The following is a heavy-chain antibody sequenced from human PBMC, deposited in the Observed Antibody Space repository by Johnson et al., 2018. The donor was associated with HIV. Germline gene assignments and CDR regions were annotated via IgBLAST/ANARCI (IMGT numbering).Heavy chain of an antibody. V-gene: IGHV3-30*02. CDR3: AKDERAGQWLVLAFDI. CDR2: IRYDGSNK. D-gene: IGHD6-19*01. J-gene: IGHJ3*02. CDR1: GFTFTTYA. Sequence: QVQLVESGGGVVQPGRSLRLSCAASGFTFTTYAMHWVRQAPGKGLEWVAFIRYDGSNKNYADSVKGRFTISRDNSKNTLYLQMNSLRAEDTAVYYCAKDERAGQWLVLAFDIWGQGTMVTISS.